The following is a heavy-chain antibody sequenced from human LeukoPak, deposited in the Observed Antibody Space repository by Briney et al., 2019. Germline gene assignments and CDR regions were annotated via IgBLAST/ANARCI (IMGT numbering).Heavy chain of an antibody. CDR1: GFTFSSYA. J-gene: IGHJ4*02. V-gene: IGHV3-23*01. CDR3: AKSELWFGELTSDFDY. D-gene: IGHD3-10*01. CDR2: ISGSGGST. Sequence: PGGSLRLFCAASGFTFSSYAMSWVRQAPGKGLEWVSAISGSGGSTYYADSVKGRFTISRDNSKNTLYLQMNSLRAEDTAVYYCAKSELWFGELTSDFDYWGQGTLVTVSS.